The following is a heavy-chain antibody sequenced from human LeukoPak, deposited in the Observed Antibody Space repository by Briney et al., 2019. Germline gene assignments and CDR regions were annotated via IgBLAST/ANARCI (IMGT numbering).Heavy chain of an antibody. CDR1: GFTFSSYA. CDR3: AKGCSATCYSTFDS. D-gene: IGHD2-15*01. V-gene: IGHV3-23*01. J-gene: IGHJ4*02. CDR2: ISGSGGSS. Sequence: PGGSLRLSCAASGFTFSSYAMSWVRQAPGKGLEWVSAISGSGGSSYYADSVKGRFTISRDNSKNTLYLQMNSLRAEDTAVYYCAKGCSATCYSTFDSWGQGTLVTVSS.